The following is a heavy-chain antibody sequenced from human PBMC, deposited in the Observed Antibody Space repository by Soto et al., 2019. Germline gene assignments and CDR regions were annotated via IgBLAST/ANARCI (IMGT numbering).Heavy chain of an antibody. Sequence: SETLSLTCTVSGGSISSYYWSWIRQPPGKGLEWIGYIYYSGSTNYNPSLKSRVTISVDTSKNQFSLKLSSVTAADTAVYYCARDLGEESFDYWGQGTLVTVYS. D-gene: IGHD3-10*01. CDR2: IYYSGST. J-gene: IGHJ4*02. CDR3: ARDLGEESFDY. CDR1: GGSISSYY. V-gene: IGHV4-59*01.